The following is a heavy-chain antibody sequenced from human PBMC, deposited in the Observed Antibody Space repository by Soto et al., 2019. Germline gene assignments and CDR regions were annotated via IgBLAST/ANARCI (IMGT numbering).Heavy chain of an antibody. J-gene: IGHJ3*02. Sequence: EVQLLESGGGLVQPGGSLRLSCAASGFTFSSYAMSWVRQAPGKGLEWVSAISGSGGSTYYADSVKGRFTISRDNTKNTLYLQMNSLRAEDTAVYYCAKVPRGGLILTAYYAFDIWGQGTMVTVSS. CDR3: AKVPRGGLILTAYYAFDI. V-gene: IGHV3-23*01. CDR1: GFTFSSYA. D-gene: IGHD3-22*01. CDR2: ISGSGGST.